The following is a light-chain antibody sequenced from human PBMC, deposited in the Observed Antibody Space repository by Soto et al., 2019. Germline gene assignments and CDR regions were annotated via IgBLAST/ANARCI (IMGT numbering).Light chain of an antibody. J-gene: IGKJ2*01. CDR3: QQRTYWPAYT. CDR2: DAS. V-gene: IGKV3-11*01. Sequence: EIVLTQSPVILSLSPGDRATLSCRASQSISNHLAWYQQKLGQAPRLLIYDASHRATGIPARFSGSGSVTDFTLTISSLEPEDLAVYYCQQRTYWPAYTFGQGTKLEIK. CDR1: QSISNH.